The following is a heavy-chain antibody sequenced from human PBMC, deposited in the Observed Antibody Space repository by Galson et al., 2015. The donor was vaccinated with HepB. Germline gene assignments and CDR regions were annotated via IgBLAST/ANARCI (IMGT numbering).Heavy chain of an antibody. CDR2: IWYDGTTK. Sequence: SLRLSCAASGFTFSNYAMHWVRQAPGKGLEWVAVIWYDGTTKYYADSVKDRFTISRDDSKNTVYLEMNSLRPEDTAVYYCATLTPGGRCNWGPGTLVTVSS. CDR3: ATLTPGGRCN. D-gene: IGHD4-23*01. CDR1: GFTFSNYA. J-gene: IGHJ4*02. V-gene: IGHV3-33*01.